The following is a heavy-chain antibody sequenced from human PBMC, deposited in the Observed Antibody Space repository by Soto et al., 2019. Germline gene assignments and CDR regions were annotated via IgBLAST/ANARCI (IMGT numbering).Heavy chain of an antibody. CDR3: TTDLYGTGDGAFDI. V-gene: IGHV3-15*01. CDR1: GFTFSNAW. D-gene: IGHD7-27*01. CDR2: IKSKTDGGTT. J-gene: IGHJ3*02. Sequence: GGSLRLSCAASGFTFSNAWMSWVRQAPGKGLEWVGRIKSKTDGGTTDYAAPVKGRFTISRDDSKNTLYLQMNSLKTEDTAVYYCTTDLYGTGDGAFDIWGQGTMVTVSS.